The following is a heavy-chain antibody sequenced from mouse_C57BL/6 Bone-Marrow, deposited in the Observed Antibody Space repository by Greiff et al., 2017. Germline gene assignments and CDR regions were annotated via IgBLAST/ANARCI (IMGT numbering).Heavy chain of an antibody. Sequence: EVKLMESGGDLVKPGGSLKLSCAASGFTFSSYGMSWVRQTPDKRLEWVATISSGGSYTYYPDSVKGRFTISRDNAKNTLYLQMSSLKSEDTAMYYCARRKYMDYWGQGTSVTVSS. CDR2: ISSGGSYT. J-gene: IGHJ4*01. D-gene: IGHD5-1-1*01. CDR1: GFTFSSYG. CDR3: ARRKYMDY. V-gene: IGHV5-6*02.